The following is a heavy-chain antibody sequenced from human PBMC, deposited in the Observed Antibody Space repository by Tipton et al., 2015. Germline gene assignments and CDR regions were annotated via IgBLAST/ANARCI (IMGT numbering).Heavy chain of an antibody. J-gene: IGHJ5*02. CDR3: AKGGDYTDRQPPDP. CDR1: GFTFSEYD. Sequence: SLRLSCAASGFTFSEYDMYWVRQAQGKGLEWVSIISYDGNYKYYKESLKDRFIVSRDNSKNTLYLQVTGLRADDTAIYYCAKGGDYTDRQPPDPWGQGTLVTVSS. D-gene: IGHD4-11*01. CDR2: ISYDGNYK. V-gene: IGHV3-30*18.